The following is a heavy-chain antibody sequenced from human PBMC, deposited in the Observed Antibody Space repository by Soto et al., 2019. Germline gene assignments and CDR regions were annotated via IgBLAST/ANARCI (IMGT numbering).Heavy chain of an antibody. CDR1: GFMFSDYG. CDR3: AREGAVAGSQDF. V-gene: IGHV3-33*01. Sequence: QVHLVESGGGVVHPGRSLRLSCAASGFMFSDYGMHWVRQAPGKGLEWVAIIWYDGNYKYYSESAKGRCTISRDNSYNTLDLQMNNLRVEDTAVYFGAREGAVAGSQDFWGQGTLVTVSS. CDR2: IWYDGNYK. D-gene: IGHD6-19*01. J-gene: IGHJ4*02.